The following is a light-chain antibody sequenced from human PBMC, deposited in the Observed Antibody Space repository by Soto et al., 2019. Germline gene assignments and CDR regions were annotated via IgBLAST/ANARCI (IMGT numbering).Light chain of an antibody. CDR1: QSVSSSF. CDR2: GAS. V-gene: IGKV3-20*01. J-gene: IGKJ4*01. CDR3: QQYGKSPRVT. Sequence: ETVLTQSPGTLSLSPGERATLSCRTSQSVSSSFLAWYQQKPGQAPRLLIYGASSRATGIPDRFSGSGSGTDFTITISRLEPEDVAVYYCQQYGKSPRVTFGGGTKVEIK.